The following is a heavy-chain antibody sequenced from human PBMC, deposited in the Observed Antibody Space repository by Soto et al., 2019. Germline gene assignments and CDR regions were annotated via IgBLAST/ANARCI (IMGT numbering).Heavy chain of an antibody. CDR2: MNPNSGNT. CDR1: GYTFTSYD. Sequence: QVQRVQSGAEVKKPGASVKVSCKASGYTFTSYDINWVRQATGQGLEWMGWMNPNSGNTGYAQKFQGRVTMSRNTSISTAYMDLSSLRSEYTAVYYCAREGGYSYGFDYWGQGTLVTVSS. J-gene: IGHJ4*02. V-gene: IGHV1-8*01. D-gene: IGHD5-18*01. CDR3: AREGGYSYGFDY.